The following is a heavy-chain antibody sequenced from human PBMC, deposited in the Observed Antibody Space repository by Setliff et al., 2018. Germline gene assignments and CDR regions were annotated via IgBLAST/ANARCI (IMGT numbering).Heavy chain of an antibody. D-gene: IGHD3-3*01. CDR3: ARMSGFFYIDV. CDR1: GGSISSYY. V-gene: IGHV4-59*08. Sequence: SETLSLTCTVSGGSISSYYWSWIRQPPGKGLEWIGYIYYSGSTNYNPSLKSRVTISVDTSKNQFSLKLSSVTAADTAVYYCARMSGFFYIDVWGNGTTVTVSS. CDR2: IYYSGST. J-gene: IGHJ6*03.